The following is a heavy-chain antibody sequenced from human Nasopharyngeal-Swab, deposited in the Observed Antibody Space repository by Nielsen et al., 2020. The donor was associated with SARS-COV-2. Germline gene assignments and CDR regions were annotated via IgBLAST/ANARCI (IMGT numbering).Heavy chain of an antibody. CDR2: ISSDSGSA. J-gene: IGHJ4*02. D-gene: IGHD4-17*01. CDR3: ARVDGDNRVY. Sequence: WVRQAPGQGLEWMGWISSDSGSARYGQGFTGRYVLPLDTSVSTSDLQISSLRAEDTAVYYCARVDGDNRVYWGQGTLVTVSS. V-gene: IGHV7-4-1*02.